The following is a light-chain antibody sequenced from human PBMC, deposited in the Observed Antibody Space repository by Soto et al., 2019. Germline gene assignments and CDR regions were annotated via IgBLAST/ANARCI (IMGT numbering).Light chain of an antibody. CDR2: EVS. CDR1: SSDVGSYNR. J-gene: IGLJ1*01. V-gene: IGLV2-18*02. CDR3: SSYTSSSTYV. Sequence: QSVLTQPPSVSVSPGQSVTISCTGASSDVGSYNRVSWYQQFPATAPKLLIYEVSNRPSGVPDRFSGSKSGNTASLTISGLQAEDEADYYCSSYTSSSTYVFGTGTKVTVL.